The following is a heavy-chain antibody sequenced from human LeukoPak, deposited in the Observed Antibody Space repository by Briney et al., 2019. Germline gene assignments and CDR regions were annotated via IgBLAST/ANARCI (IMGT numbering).Heavy chain of an antibody. CDR1: GFTFSIYW. D-gene: IGHD3-10*01. Sequence: PGGSLRLSCAASGFTFSIYWMSWVRQAPGKGLERVANIKKDGSEKYYVDSAKGRFTISRDNAKNSLYLQMNSLRAEDTAVYYCARGSGGEWGFDYWGQGTLVTVSS. CDR2: IKKDGSEK. V-gene: IGHV3-7*01. J-gene: IGHJ4*02. CDR3: ARGSGGEWGFDY.